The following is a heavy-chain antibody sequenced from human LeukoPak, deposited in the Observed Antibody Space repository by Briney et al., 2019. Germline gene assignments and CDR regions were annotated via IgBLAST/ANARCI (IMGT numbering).Heavy chain of an antibody. J-gene: IGHJ4*02. CDR2: ISAYNGNT. CDR3: ARGTYFDF. D-gene: IGHD2-8*01. CDR1: GYTFTNYI. V-gene: IGHV1-18*01. Sequence: ASVKVSCKASGYTFTNYIITWVRQAPGQGLEWVGWISAYNGNTDYAQKLQGRVTMTTEKSTNTAYMELRGLRSDDTAMYYCARGTYFDFWGQGTLVTVSS.